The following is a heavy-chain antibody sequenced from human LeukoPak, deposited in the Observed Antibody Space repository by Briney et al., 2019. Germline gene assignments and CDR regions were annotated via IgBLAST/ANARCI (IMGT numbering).Heavy chain of an antibody. Sequence: ASVKVSCKASGYTFTGYYMHWVRQAPGQGLEWMGWINPNSGGTNYAQKFQGWVTMTRDTSISTAYMELSRLRSDDTAVYYCARGYYDSSPYYFDYWGQGTLVTVSS. D-gene: IGHD3-22*01. CDR2: INPNSGGT. J-gene: IGHJ4*02. CDR3: ARGYYDSSPYYFDY. CDR1: GYTFTGYY. V-gene: IGHV1-2*04.